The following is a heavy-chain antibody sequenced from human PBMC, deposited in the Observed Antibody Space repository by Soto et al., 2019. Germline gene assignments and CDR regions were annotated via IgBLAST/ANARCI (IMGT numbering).Heavy chain of an antibody. V-gene: IGHV3-30*18. CDR1: GFTFSSYG. Sequence: PGGSLRLSCAASGFTFSSYGMHWVRQAPGKGLEWVAVISYDGSNKYYADSVKGRFTISRGNSKNTLYLQMNSLRAEDTAVYYCANSGYCSGGSCYWGQGTLVTVYS. J-gene: IGHJ4*02. CDR2: ISYDGSNK. D-gene: IGHD2-15*01. CDR3: ANSGYCSGGSCY.